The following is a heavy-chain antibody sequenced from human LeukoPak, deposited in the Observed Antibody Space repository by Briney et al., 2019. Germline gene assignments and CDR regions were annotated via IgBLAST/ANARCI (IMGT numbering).Heavy chain of an antibody. CDR3: ARGGLNSNFFDS. CDR1: GGSFSGYY. D-gene: IGHD4-11*01. CDR2: INDSGGT. Sequence: SETLSLTCAVYGGSFSGYYWSWIRQPPGKGLEWIGEINDSGGTKYIPSLTSRVTISADTSKNQFSLKVSSVTSADTAVYYCARGGLNSNFFDSWGKGTLVTVSS. V-gene: IGHV4-34*01. J-gene: IGHJ4*02.